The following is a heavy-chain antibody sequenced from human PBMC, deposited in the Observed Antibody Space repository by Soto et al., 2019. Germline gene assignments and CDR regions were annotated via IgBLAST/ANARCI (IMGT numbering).Heavy chain of an antibody. J-gene: IGHJ6*02. CDR2: INHSGST. CDR1: AGYFSGYY. CDR3: ARGLRITIFGVVTRGMDV. V-gene: IGHV4-34*01. Sequence: SETLSLTCAVYAGYFSGYYWSWLRQPPEKGLEWIGEINHSGSTNYNPSLKSRVTISVDTSKNQFSLKLSSVTAADTAVYYCARGLRITIFGVVTRGMDVWGQGTTVTVSS. D-gene: IGHD3-3*01.